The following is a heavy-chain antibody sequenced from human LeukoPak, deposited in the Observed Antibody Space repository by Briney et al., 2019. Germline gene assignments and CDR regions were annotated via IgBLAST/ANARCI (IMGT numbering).Heavy chain of an antibody. CDR3: AKSQAYNYGDSIDY. D-gene: IGHD5-18*01. V-gene: IGHV3-23*01. CDR1: GFTFNNYA. CDR2: INGGSGNS. Sequence: GGSLRLSCAASGFTFNNYAMTWVRQAPGKGLEWVSVINGGSGNSYYADSVKGRFTVSRDNSKNTLYLQMNSLRDEDTAVYYCAKSQAYNYGDSIDYWGQGTLVTVSS. J-gene: IGHJ4*02.